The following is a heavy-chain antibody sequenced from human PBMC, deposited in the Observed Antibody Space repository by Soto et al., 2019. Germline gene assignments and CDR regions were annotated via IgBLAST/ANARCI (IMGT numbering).Heavy chain of an antibody. D-gene: IGHD6-19*01. J-gene: IGHJ5*02. CDR2: IYYSGST. V-gene: IGHV4-39*01. Sequence: SETLSLTCTVSGGSISSSSYYWGWIRQPPGKGLEWIGSIYYSGSTYYNPSLKSRVTISVDTSKNQFSLKLSSVTAADTAVYYGARAVAGTGDLFAPWGQGTLVTVDS. CDR3: ARAVAGTGDLFAP. CDR1: GGSISSSSYY.